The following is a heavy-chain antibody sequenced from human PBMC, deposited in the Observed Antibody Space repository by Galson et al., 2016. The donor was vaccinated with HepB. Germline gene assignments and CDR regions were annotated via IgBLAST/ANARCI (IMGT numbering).Heavy chain of an antibody. V-gene: IGHV3-23*01. D-gene: IGHD6-6*01. CDR1: GFSFNNHA. CDR2: HIADERT. J-gene: IGHJ4*02. Sequence: SLRLSCATSGFSFNNHAMSWVRQAPGKGLEWVALHIADERTYYAESVKGRFTVSRDHSQNTLVLQMDSLGVEDTATYYCAKDLVVVARPSVPIKRREIVFDSWGQGTLVTVSS. CDR3: AKDLVVVARPSVPIKRREIVFDS.